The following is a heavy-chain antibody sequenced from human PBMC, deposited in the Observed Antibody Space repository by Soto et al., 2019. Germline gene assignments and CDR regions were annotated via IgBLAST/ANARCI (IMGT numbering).Heavy chain of an antibody. CDR3: TRHLDSWGAMVPYDAFDI. D-gene: IGHD5-18*01. J-gene: IGHJ3*02. CDR1: GFTFSGSA. V-gene: IGHV3-73*01. Sequence: HPGGSLRLSCAASGFTFSGSAMHWVRQASGKGLEWVGRIRSKANSYATAYAASVKGRFTISRDDSKNTAYLQMNSLKTEDTAVYYCTRHLDSWGAMVPYDAFDIWGQGTMVTVSS. CDR2: IRSKANSYAT.